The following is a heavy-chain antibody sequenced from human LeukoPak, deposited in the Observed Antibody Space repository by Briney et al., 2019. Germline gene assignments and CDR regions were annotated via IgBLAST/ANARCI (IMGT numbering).Heavy chain of an antibody. CDR1: GYTFTGYY. CDR3: ARALRHAARLGYCSGGSCYSFQH. CDR2: INPNSGGT. J-gene: IGHJ1*01. V-gene: IGHV1-2*02. Sequence: ASVKVSCKASGYTFTGYYMHWVRQAPGQGLEWMGWINPNSGGTNYAQKFQGRVTMTRDTSISTAYMELSRLRSDDTAVYYCARALRHAARLGYCSGGSCYSFQHWGQGTLVTVPS. D-gene: IGHD2-15*01.